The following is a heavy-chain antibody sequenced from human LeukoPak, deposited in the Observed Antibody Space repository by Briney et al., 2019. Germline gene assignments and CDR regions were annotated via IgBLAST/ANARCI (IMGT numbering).Heavy chain of an antibody. J-gene: IGHJ4*02. Sequence: SVKVSCKASGGTFSSYAISWVRQAPGQGLEWMGRIIPILGIANYAQKFQGRVTITADKSTSTAYMELSSLRSEDTAVYYCAAQIAAAGYFDYWGQGTLVTVSS. CDR3: AAQIAAAGYFDY. D-gene: IGHD6-13*01. CDR2: IIPILGIA. V-gene: IGHV1-69*04. CDR1: GGTFSSYA.